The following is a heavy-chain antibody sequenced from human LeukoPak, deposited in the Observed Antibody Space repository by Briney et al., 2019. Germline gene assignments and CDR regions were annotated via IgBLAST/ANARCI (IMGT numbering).Heavy chain of an antibody. CDR2: IYYSGST. Sequence: SETLSLTCTVSGGSISSSSYYWGWIRQPPGKGLEWIGSIYYSGSTYYNPSLKSRVTISVDTSKNQFSLKLSSVTAADTAVYYCARAGRFGELLSWFDPWGQGTLVTVSS. D-gene: IGHD3-10*01. V-gene: IGHV4-39*07. CDR3: ARAGRFGELLSWFDP. CDR1: GGSISSSSYY. J-gene: IGHJ5*02.